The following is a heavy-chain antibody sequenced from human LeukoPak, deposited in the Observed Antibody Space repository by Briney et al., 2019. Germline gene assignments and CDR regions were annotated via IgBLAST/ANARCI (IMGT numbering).Heavy chain of an antibody. CDR1: GFTFSIYT. V-gene: IGHV3-23*01. Sequence: GGSLRLSCEASGFTFSIYTMTWARQAPGRGLEWVSAISGSGGGKYYADSVKGRFTISRDNSKNTLYLQMNSLRAEDTAVYYCAKDVNTAMVFDYWGQGTLVTVSS. CDR3: AKDVNTAMVFDY. D-gene: IGHD5-18*01. CDR2: ISGSGGGK. J-gene: IGHJ4*02.